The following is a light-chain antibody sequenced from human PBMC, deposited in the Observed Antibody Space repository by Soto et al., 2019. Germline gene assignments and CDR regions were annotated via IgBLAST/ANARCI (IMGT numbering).Light chain of an antibody. CDR2: SND. CDR1: SSNIGTNT. J-gene: IGLJ2*01. CDR3: ATWDDSLNGVV. Sequence: QSVLTQPPSASGTPGQRVSISCSGGSSNIGTNTVNWYQHLPGTATKLLIFSNDERPSGVPDRFSGSKSGTSASLAISGLQSDDEADYYCATWDDSLNGVVFGGGTKLTVL. V-gene: IGLV1-44*01.